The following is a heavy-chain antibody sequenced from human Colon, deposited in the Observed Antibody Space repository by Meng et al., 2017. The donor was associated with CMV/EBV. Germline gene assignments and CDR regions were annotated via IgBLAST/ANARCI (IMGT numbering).Heavy chain of an antibody. CDR1: GDSVTSNHAA. D-gene: IGHD2-21*01. CDR3: VRDRGTYYSLDY. J-gene: IGHJ4*02. Sequence: SQTLSLTCAISGDSVTSNHAAWNWIRQTPSRGLEWLGRTYYRSKWYNEYAVSVESRATINPDTSKNQFSLQLNSVTPDDTAVYYCVRDRGTYYSLDYWAQGTLVTVSS. V-gene: IGHV6-1*01. CDR2: TYYRSKWYN.